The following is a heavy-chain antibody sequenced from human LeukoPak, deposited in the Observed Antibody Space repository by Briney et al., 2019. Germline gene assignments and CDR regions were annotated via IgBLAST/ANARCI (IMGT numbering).Heavy chain of an antibody. Sequence: ASVKVSCKASGYTFTGYAIHWVRQAPGQGLEWMGWINPERRDTGYAHTFQGRVTMTSDTSISTAYMELSSLRSDDTAVYYCGRKVRGPSYPLDFWGQGTLVTVSS. J-gene: IGHJ4*02. D-gene: IGHD2-15*01. CDR1: GYTFTGYA. CDR3: GRKVRGPSYPLDF. CDR2: INPERRDT. V-gene: IGHV1-2*02.